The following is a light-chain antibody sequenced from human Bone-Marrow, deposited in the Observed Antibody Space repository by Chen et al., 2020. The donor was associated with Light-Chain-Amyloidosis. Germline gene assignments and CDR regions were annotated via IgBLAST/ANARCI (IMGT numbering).Light chain of an antibody. Sequence: QSALTQPASVSGSPGQSITISGTGTSSDVGGDNHVSWYQQHPDKAPQLMIYEVTNRPSWVPDRFSRSMSDNTASLTISGLQTEDEADYFCSSYTITNTLVFGSGTSVTVL. CDR1: SSDVGGDNH. CDR3: SSYTITNTLV. J-gene: IGLJ1*01. V-gene: IGLV2-14*01. CDR2: EVT.